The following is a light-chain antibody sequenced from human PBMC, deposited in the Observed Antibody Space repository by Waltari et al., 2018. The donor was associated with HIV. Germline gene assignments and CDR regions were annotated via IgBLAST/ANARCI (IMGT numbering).Light chain of an antibody. Sequence: VLTQSPGTLSLSPGERATLSCRASRGVTNNYLAWYQQKPGQAPRLLIYGASYRATSIPDRFSGSGSGTDFTLTISRLESEDFAVYYCQQYDKSPLTFGGGTKLEI. CDR1: RGVTNNY. CDR3: QQYDKSPLT. CDR2: GAS. V-gene: IGKV3-20*01. J-gene: IGKJ4*01.